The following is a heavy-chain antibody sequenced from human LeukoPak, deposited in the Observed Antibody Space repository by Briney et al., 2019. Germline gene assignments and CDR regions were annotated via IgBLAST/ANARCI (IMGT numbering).Heavy chain of an antibody. CDR2: ISYDINNE. V-gene: IGHV3-30-3*01. CDR1: GFTFSRYP. Sequence: PGGSLRLSCEASGFTFSRYPMHWVRQAPGKGLEWVAVISYDINNEYYADSVKGRFTISRDNSNNTLYLQMNSLTPEDTAVYYCVKVGEVRYFDWLAPYFDFWGQGTLVTVSS. D-gene: IGHD3-9*01. J-gene: IGHJ4*02. CDR3: VKVGEVRYFDWLAPYFDF.